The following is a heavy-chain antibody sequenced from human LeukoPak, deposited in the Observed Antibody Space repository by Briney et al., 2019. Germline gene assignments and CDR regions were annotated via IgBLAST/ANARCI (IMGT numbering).Heavy chain of an antibody. D-gene: IGHD5/OR15-5a*01. J-gene: IGHJ4*02. CDR3: ARDVYRGPDY. V-gene: IGHV3-33*01. CDR2: LWYDGSNT. CDR1: GFTFSSYG. Sequence: GGSLRLSCAASGFTFSSYGMHWVRQAPGKGLEWVAALWYDGSNTYYADSVKGRFTISRDISKNTLYLQMDSLRAEDTAVYYCARDVYRGPDYWGQGTLVTASS.